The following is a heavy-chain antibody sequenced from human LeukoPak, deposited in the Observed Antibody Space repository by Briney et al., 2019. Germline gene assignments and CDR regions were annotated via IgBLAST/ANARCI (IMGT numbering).Heavy chain of an antibody. CDR1: GYTFTSTG. Sequence: ASVKVSCKASGYTFTSTGICWVRQAPGQGLEWMGWVSAYNGNTNYAQKFRGRVTMTIDTSTNTAYMELRSLRSDDTAVYFCARVVAVAGNVYWGQGTLVTVSS. D-gene: IGHD6-19*01. CDR2: VSAYNGNT. CDR3: ARVVAVAGNVY. V-gene: IGHV1-18*01. J-gene: IGHJ4*02.